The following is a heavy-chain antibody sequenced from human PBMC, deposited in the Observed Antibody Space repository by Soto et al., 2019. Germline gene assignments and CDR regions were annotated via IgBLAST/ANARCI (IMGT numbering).Heavy chain of an antibody. D-gene: IGHD6-13*01. CDR2: ISAYNGNT. CDR1: GYTFTSYG. CDR3: ARDLRYSSSWSWWFDP. V-gene: IGHV1-18*01. J-gene: IGHJ5*02. Sequence: ASVKVSCKASGYTFTSYGISWVRQAPGQGLEWMGWISAYNGNTNYAQKLQGRVTMTTDTSTSTAYMELRSLRSDDTAAYYCARDLRYSSSWSWWFDPWGQGTLVTVSS.